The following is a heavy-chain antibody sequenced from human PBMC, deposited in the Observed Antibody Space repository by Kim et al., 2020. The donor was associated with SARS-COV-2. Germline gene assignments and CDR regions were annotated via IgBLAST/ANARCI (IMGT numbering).Heavy chain of an antibody. D-gene: IGHD3-16*01. Sequence: SQTLSLTCAISGDRVSSNSAAWHWIRQSPSRGLEWLGRTYYRSKWYNDYAVSVKSRITINPDTSKNQFSLQLNSVTPEDTAVYYCARVIHRVGNWFDPWGQGTLVTVSS. J-gene: IGHJ5*02. CDR1: GDRVSSNSAA. CDR2: TYYRSKWYN. V-gene: IGHV6-1*01. CDR3: ARVIHRVGNWFDP.